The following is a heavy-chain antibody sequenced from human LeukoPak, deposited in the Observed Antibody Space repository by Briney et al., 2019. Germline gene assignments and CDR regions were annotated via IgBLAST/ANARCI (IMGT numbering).Heavy chain of an antibody. CDR1: GGSISSSSYY. CDR2: IYYSGST. Sequence: KPSETLSLTCTVSGGSISSSSYYWGWIRQPPGKGLEWIGSIYYSGSTYYNPSLKSRVTISVDTSKNQFSLKLSSVTAADTAVYYCARHGMGYDILTGYYKEGYFDYWGQGTLVTVSS. J-gene: IGHJ4*02. D-gene: IGHD3-9*01. V-gene: IGHV4-39*01. CDR3: ARHGMGYDILTGYYKEGYFDY.